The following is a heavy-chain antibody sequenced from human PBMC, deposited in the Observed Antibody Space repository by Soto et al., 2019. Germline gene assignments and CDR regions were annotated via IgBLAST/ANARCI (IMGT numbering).Heavy chain of an antibody. D-gene: IGHD3-10*01. Sequence: QVQLVESGGGVVQPGRSLRLSCAGSGFPFTSYGLHCVREGPDKGVEWVVVISYDGSDKYYADSVKGRFTISRDNSKNMLYLQMNSLRPEDTALYYCVGGQYYFDSRGQGTLVIVSS. CDR2: ISYDGSDK. CDR1: GFPFTSYG. V-gene: IGHV3-30*03. J-gene: IGHJ4*02. CDR3: VGGQYYFDS.